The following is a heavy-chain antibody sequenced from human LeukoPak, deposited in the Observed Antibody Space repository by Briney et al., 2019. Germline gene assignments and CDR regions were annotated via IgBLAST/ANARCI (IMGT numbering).Heavy chain of an antibody. CDR2: ISSSGSTI. J-gene: IGHJ3*02. CDR3: ARVPTYYYDSDDAFDI. Sequence: GGSLRPSCEASGFTFSDYYMSWIRQAPGKGLEWVSYISSSGSTIYYADSVKGRFTISRDNAKNSLYLQMNSLRAEDTAVYYCARVPTYYYDSDDAFDIWGQGTMVTVSS. V-gene: IGHV3-11*01. D-gene: IGHD3-22*01. CDR1: GFTFSDYY.